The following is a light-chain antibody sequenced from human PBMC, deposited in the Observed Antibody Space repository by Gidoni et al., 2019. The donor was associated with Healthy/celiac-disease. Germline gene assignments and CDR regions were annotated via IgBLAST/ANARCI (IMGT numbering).Light chain of an antibody. CDR2: KAS. Sequence: DIQMTQSPSTVSASVGDRVTITCRASQSISSWLAWYQQKPGKAPKLLIYKASSLESGVPSRFSGSGSGTEFTLTISSLQPDGFATYYCQQYNTYSWTFGQGTKVEIK. V-gene: IGKV1-5*03. J-gene: IGKJ1*01. CDR3: QQYNTYSWT. CDR1: QSISSW.